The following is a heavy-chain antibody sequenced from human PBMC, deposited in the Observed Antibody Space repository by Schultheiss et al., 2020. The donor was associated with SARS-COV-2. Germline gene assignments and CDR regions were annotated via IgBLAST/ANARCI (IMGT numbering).Heavy chain of an antibody. CDR2: ISWDGGGT. J-gene: IGHJ6*04. D-gene: IGHD1-14*01. CDR1: GFTFDDYT. Sequence: GESLKISCAASGFTFDDYTMHWVRQAPGKSLEWVSLISWDGGGTHYVDSVKGRFTISRDNAKNSLYLQMNSLRGDDTAVYYCARQRGYKQGDVWGKGTTVTVSS. V-gene: IGHV3-43*01. CDR3: ARQRGYKQGDV.